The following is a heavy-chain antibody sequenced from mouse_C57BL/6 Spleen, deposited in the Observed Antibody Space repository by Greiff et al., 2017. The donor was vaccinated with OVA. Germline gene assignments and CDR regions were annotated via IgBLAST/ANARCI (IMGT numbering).Heavy chain of an antibody. CDR2: INYDGSST. CDR3: ARGYGNYVAY. Sequence: EVQGVESAGGLVQPGSSMKLSCTASGFTFSDYYMAWVRQVPEKGLEWVANINYDGSSTYYLDSLKSRFIISRDNAKNILYLQMSSLKSEDTATYYCARGYGNYVAYWGQGTLVTVSA. J-gene: IGHJ3*01. CDR1: GFTFSDYY. D-gene: IGHD2-1*01. V-gene: IGHV5-16*01.